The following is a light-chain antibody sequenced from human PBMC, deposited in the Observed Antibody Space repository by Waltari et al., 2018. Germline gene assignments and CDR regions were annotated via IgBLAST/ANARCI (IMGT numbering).Light chain of an antibody. V-gene: IGKV1-16*01. CDR3: QQHNSNPFT. Sequence: DIQMTQSPFSLTAYVVDSVTITCRASQGISSYLAWYQQKPGKAPKLLIYKASTLQSGVPSRFSGSGSGTDFTLTISSLQPEDFATYYCQQHNSNPFTFGPGTKLDIK. CDR2: KAS. CDR1: QGISSY. J-gene: IGKJ3*01.